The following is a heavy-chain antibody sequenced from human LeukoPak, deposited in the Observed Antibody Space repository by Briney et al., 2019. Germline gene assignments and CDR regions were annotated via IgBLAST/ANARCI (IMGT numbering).Heavy chain of an antibody. CDR1: GFTFDDYA. Sequence: GRSLRLSCAASGFTFDDYAMHWVRQAPGKGLEWVSGISWNSGSIGYAHSVKGRFTISTDNAKNSLYLQMNSLRAEDTALNHCAKAIGGYYYYMAVWGKGTTVTVSS. CDR3: AKAIGGYYYYMAV. D-gene: IGHD3-16*01. V-gene: IGHV3-9*01. J-gene: IGHJ6*03. CDR2: ISWNSGSI.